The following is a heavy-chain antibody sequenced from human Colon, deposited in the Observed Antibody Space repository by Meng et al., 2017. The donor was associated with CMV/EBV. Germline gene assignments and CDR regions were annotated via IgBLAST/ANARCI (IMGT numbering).Heavy chain of an antibody. D-gene: IGHD5-18*01. CDR3: ASYTWIQLCI. CDR1: GFTFSTYS. CDR2: ISSGGSSI. J-gene: IGHJ4*02. V-gene: IGHV3-21*01. Sequence: GGSLRLSCAASGFTFSTYSMNWVRQAPGKGLEWVSSISSGGSSIYYADSVKGRFTISRDNAKNSLYLQMNSLRAEDTALYFCASYTWIQLCIWGQGTLVTVSS.